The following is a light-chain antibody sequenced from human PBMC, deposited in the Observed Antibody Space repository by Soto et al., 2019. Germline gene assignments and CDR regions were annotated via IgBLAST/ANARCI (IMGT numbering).Light chain of an antibody. V-gene: IGLV2-14*01. Sequence: QSALTQPASVSGSPGQSITISCTGTSSDVGGYDYASWYQLHPGKAPKLMVFEVNNRPSGASYRFSDSKSGNTASLTISGLQAEDEADYFCSSYSISTAYLFGTGTKVTVL. CDR1: SSDVGGYDY. CDR3: SSYSISTAYL. CDR2: EVN. J-gene: IGLJ1*01.